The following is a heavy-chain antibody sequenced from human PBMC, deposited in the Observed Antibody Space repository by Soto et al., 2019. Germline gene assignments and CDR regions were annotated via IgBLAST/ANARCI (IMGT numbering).Heavy chain of an antibody. V-gene: IGHV3-23*01. J-gene: IGHJ6*02. Sequence: PGGSLRLSCAASGFTFSSYAMTWARQAPGKGLEWVSAIVGSGGSTYYADSVKGRFTISRDNSKNTVYLHMNSLRADDTAVYYCAKVSTYFVVPYAMDVWGQGTTVTVSS. D-gene: IGHD3-9*01. CDR3: AKVSTYFVVPYAMDV. CDR1: GFTFSSYA. CDR2: IVGSGGST.